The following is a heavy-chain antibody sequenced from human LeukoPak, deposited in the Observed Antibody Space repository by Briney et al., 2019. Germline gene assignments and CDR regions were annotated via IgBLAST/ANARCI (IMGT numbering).Heavy chain of an antibody. D-gene: IGHD5-24*01. CDR1: GFTFRTHS. V-gene: IGHV3-21*01. CDR3: TRVGYIDEGIDY. J-gene: IGHJ4*02. CDR2: ISSTGDAT. Sequence: PGGSLRLSCAASGFTFRTHSMNWVRQAPGKWLERVSSISSTGDATYYADSLKGRFTISRDNARNSVYLQVNSLRAEDTAVYYCTRVGYIDEGIDYWGQGTLVTVSS.